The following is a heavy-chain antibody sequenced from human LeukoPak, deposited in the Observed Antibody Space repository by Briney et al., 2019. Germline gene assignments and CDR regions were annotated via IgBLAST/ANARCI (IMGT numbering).Heavy chain of an antibody. CDR3: ARDLSLDY. J-gene: IGHJ4*02. CDR1: GGSISSSSYY. Sequence: SETLSLTCTVSGGSISSSSYYWGWIRQPPGKGLEWIGSIYYSGSTYYNPSLKSRVTISVDTSKNQFSLKLSSVTAADTAVYYCARDLSLDYWGQGTLVTVSS. CDR2: IYYSGST. V-gene: IGHV4-39*07.